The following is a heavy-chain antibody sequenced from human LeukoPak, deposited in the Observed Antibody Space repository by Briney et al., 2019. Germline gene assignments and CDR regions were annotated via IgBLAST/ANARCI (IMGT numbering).Heavy chain of an antibody. J-gene: IGHJ3*02. CDR3: ARRNDFEI. CDR1: GGSISSDH. CDR2: IYYSGRT. Sequence: SETLSLTCTVSGGSISSDHWNWIRQPPGKGLEWIGCIYYSGRTYYNPSLKSRVTISVDMSRSQFSLRLTSVTAADTAVYYCARRNDFEIWGQGTLVTVSS. V-gene: IGHV4-59*01.